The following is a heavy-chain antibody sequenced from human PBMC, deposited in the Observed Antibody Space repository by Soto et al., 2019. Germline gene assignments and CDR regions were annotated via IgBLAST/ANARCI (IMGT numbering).Heavy chain of an antibody. D-gene: IGHD3-10*01. CDR2: ISSSSSYI. V-gene: IGHV3-21*01. CDR1: GFTFSSYS. Sequence: EVQLVESGGGLVKPGGSLRLSCAASGFTFSSYSMNWVRQAPGKGLEWVSSISSSSSYIYYADSVKGRFTISRDNAKNSLYLQMISLRAEDTAVYYCARELLWFGESENAFDIWGQGTMDTVSS. CDR3: ARELLWFGESENAFDI. J-gene: IGHJ3*02.